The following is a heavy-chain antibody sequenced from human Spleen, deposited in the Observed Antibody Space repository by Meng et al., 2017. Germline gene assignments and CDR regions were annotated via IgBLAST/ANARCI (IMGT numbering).Heavy chain of an antibody. D-gene: IGHD5-12*01. V-gene: IGHV1-3*01. CDR3: AKEGTYSGCDLDY. CDR1: GYTFNNYV. J-gene: IGHJ4*02. Sequence: QVQLVQSGAEVKKPGASVKVSCKASGYTFNNYVIHWVRQAPGQRLEWMGWVNVGNGNTRYSQNLQGRVTITRDTSASTAYMELSSLTSEDTAVYYCAKEGTYSGCDLDYWGPGTLVTVSS. CDR2: VNVGNGNT.